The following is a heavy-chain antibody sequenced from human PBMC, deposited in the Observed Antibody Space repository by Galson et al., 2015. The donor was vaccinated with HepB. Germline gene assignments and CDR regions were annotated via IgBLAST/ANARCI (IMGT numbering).Heavy chain of an antibody. V-gene: IGHV3-23*01. CDR1: GFTFSNYA. D-gene: IGHD6-19*01. J-gene: IGHJ4*02. Sequence: SLRLSCAPSGFTFSNYAMSWVRRAPGQGLEWISIISGSGGSTFYADSVKGRFTISRDNSKNTLFLQMNSLRAEDTAVYFCAKTKDSSAWYPRFDYWGQGTLVTVSS. CDR3: AKTKDSSAWYPRFDY. CDR2: ISGSGGST.